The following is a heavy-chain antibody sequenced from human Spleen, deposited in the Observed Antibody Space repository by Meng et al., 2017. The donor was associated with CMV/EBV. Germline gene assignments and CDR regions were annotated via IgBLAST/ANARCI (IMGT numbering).Heavy chain of an antibody. CDR2: IRYDATNK. Sequence: GESLKISCAASGFTFRNYGIHWVRQAPGKGLEWVAFIRYDATNKYYADSVQGRIFISRDNSKNTVYLQMHSLRTEDTAVYYCARGFWGYCSSTSCSVFDYWGQGTLVTVSS. CDR1: GFTFRNYG. V-gene: IGHV3-30*02. D-gene: IGHD2-2*01. J-gene: IGHJ4*02. CDR3: ARGFWGYCSSTSCSVFDY.